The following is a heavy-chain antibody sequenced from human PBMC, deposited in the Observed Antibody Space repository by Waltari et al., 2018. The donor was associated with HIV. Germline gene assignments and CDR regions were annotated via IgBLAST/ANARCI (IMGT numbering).Heavy chain of an antibody. CDR3: AKDFPGPMVRYFIYLDY. V-gene: IGHV3-23*01. CDR1: GFTFSSYA. Sequence: EVQLLESGGGLVQPGGSLRLSCAASGFTFSSYAMSWVRQAPGKGLEWVLAISGSGGSTDYADSVKGRFTISRDNSKNTLYLQMNSLRAEETAVYYCAKDFPGPMVRYFIYLDYWGQGTLVTVSS. J-gene: IGHJ4*02. CDR2: ISGSGGST. D-gene: IGHD3-10*01.